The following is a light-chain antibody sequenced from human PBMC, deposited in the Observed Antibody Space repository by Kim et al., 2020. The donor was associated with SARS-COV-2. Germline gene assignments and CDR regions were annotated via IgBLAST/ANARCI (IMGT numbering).Light chain of an antibody. Sequence: ASVGDRVTITCRASQSISSYLNWYRQKPGEAPKLLISAAFLLQSGVPSRFSGSGSGTDFTLTVSSLLPEDFATYYCQQSHSTPFTFGAGTKVDIK. CDR3: QQSHSTPFT. J-gene: IGKJ4*01. CDR2: AAF. CDR1: QSISSY. V-gene: IGKV1-39*01.